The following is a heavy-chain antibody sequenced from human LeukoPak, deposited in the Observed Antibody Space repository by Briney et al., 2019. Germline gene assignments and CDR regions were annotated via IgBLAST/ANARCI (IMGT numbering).Heavy chain of an antibody. CDR2: IYYSGST. CDR1: GCSISSYY. CDR3: ARAYDILTGTDAFDI. J-gene: IGHJ3*02. Sequence: PAGTLSLTCTASGCSISSYYLSWIRQPPAKGLDWIGYIYYSGSTNYNCSLKSRFTISVDTSKNQFSLKLSSVTAADTAVYYCARAYDILTGTDAFDIWGQGTMVTVSS. V-gene: IGHV4-59*01. D-gene: IGHD3-9*01.